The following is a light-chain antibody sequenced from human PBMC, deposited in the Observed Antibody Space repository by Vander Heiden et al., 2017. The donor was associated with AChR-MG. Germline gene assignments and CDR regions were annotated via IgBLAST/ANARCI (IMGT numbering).Light chain of an antibody. CDR3: CSYAGTYTYV. V-gene: IGLV2-11*01. CDR2: DVS. J-gene: IGLJ1*01. Sequence: QSALTQPRSVSGSPGQSVTISCTGTSSDVGGYDYVSSYQQHPGNAHSLMSYDVSERPSGVPARFSGSTSGNTASLTISGLQAEDEADYYCCSYAGTYTYVFGTGTKVTVL. CDR1: SSDVGGYDY.